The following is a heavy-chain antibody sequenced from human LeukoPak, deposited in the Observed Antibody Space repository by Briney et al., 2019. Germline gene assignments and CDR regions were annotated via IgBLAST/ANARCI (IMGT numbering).Heavy chain of an antibody. Sequence: PGGSLTLSCAASGFTFDDYAMHWLRQPPGKGLEWLSHINWGGGSTYYADPEKGLFTPYRDHSKNSLYLQMNSLRTEGTALYYCAMEVYYDTGWVAFDIWGEGTMVTVSS. D-gene: IGHD3-22*01. CDR3: AMEVYYDTGWVAFDI. V-gene: IGHV3-43*02. J-gene: IGHJ3*02. CDR2: INWGGGST. CDR1: GFTFDDYA.